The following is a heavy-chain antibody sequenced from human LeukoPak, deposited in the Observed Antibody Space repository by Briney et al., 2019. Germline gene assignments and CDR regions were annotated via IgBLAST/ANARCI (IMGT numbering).Heavy chain of an antibody. Sequence: ASVKVSCKVSGYTLTELSMHWVRQAPGKGLERMGGFDPEDGETIYAQKFQGRVTMTEDTSTDTAYMELSSLRSEDTAVYYCATQLGNYYDSSGGDWGQGTLVTVSS. V-gene: IGHV1-24*01. J-gene: IGHJ4*02. D-gene: IGHD3-22*01. CDR1: GYTLTELS. CDR3: ATQLGNYYDSSGGD. CDR2: FDPEDGET.